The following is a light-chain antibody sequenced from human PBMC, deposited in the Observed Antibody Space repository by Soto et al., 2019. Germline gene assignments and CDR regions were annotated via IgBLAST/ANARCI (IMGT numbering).Light chain of an antibody. J-gene: IGKJ1*01. V-gene: IGKV3-20*01. CDR1: QSVSSN. CDR3: HQYAYSPRT. Sequence: EIVLTQSPGTLSLSPGERATLSCRASQSVSSNLAWYQQKPGQAPRLLIYGASSRATGIPDRFSGSGSGTDFTLTISRLEPEDSAVYFCHQYAYSPRTFGQGTKVDI. CDR2: GAS.